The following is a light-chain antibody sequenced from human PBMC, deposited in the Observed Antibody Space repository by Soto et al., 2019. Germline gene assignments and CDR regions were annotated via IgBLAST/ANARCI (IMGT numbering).Light chain of an antibody. V-gene: IGKV1-9*01. CDR2: TAA. CDR1: QDIYNY. J-gene: IGKJ5*01. Sequence: DIQLTQSPSFLSASVGDGITISCRASQDIYNYLAWYQQKPGKAPKLLIHTAATLQSGVPSRFSGSGSGAEFTLTINSLQPEDFATYYCQQRHTYPITFGQGTRLEIK. CDR3: QQRHTYPIT.